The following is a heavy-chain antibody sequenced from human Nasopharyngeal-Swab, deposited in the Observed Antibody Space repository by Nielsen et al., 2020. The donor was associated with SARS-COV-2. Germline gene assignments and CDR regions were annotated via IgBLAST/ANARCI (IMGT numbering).Heavy chain of an antibody. V-gene: IGHV3-53*04. CDR1: GFTVSSNY. CDR3: ARSLGNYDILTGYYWYYGMDV. CDR2: IYSGGST. D-gene: IGHD3-9*01. J-gene: IGHJ6*02. Sequence: GESLKISCAASGFTVSSNYMSWVRQAPGKGLEWVSVIYSGGSTYYAGSVKGRFTISRHNSKNTLYLQMNSLRAEDTAVYYCARSLGNYDILTGYYWYYGMDVWGQGTTVTVSS.